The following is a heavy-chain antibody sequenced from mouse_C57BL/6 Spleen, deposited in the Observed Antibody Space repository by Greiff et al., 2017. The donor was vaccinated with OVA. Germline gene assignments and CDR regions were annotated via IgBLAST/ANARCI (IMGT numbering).Heavy chain of an antibody. CDR1: GFTFSDYY. Sequence: EVKLVESEGGLVQPGSSMKLSCTASGFTFSDYYMAWVRQVPEKGLEWVANINYDGSSTYYLDSLKSRFIISRDNAKNILYLQMSSLKSEDTATYYCARERYGKYFDYWGQGTTLTVSS. V-gene: IGHV5-16*01. CDR2: INYDGSST. J-gene: IGHJ2*01. CDR3: ARERYGKYFDY. D-gene: IGHD2-10*02.